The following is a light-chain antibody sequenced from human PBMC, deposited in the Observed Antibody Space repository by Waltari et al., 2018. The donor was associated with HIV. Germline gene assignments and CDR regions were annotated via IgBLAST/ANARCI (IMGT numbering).Light chain of an antibody. J-gene: IGKJ2*01. V-gene: IGKV1-5*03. Sequence: DIHMTQSPSTLSPFVGDRVTIPCRASQTVNWWLAWFQQRPGKDPKLLIYQASNLQHGVPSRISGSGSGTEFTLTISSMQPDDSVTYYCQQYETNPYTFGKGTKLQIK. CDR1: QTVNWW. CDR2: QAS. CDR3: QQYETNPYT.